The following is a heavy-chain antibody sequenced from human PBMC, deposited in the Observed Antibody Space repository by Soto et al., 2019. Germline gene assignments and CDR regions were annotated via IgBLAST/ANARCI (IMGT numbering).Heavy chain of an antibody. CDR3: ARDLTEWEPQNWFDP. Sequence: ASVKVSCKASGYTFTSYTMHWVRQAPGQRLEWMGWINAGNGNTKYSQKFQGRVTITRDTSASTAYMELSSLRSEDTAVYYCARDLTEWEPQNWFDPWGQGTLVTVSS. V-gene: IGHV1-3*01. CDR2: INAGNGNT. D-gene: IGHD1-26*01. J-gene: IGHJ5*02. CDR1: GYTFTSYT.